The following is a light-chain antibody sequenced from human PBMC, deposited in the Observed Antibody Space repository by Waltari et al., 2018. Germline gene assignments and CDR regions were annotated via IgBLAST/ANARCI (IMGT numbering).Light chain of an antibody. CDR3: QQHGTLPAT. CDR1: QTVRSSS. CDR2: RAS. J-gene: IGKJ1*01. V-gene: IGKV3-20*01. Sequence: EIVLTQSPGTASLYPGERVTLSCRASQTVRSSSLAWYQQKPGQAPRLVIYRASRRATGIPDRFSGSGSGTDFSLTISRLEPEDFAVYYCQQHGTLPATFGQGTKVEIK.